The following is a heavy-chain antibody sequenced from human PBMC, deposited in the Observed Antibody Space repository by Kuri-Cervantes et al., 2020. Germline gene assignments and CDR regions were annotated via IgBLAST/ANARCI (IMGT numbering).Heavy chain of an antibody. CDR2: IYYSGST. D-gene: IGHD6-19*01. CDR3: ARGARIAVAGTEIFDY. Sequence: LSCTVSGGSISSGGYYWSWIRQHPGKGLEWIGYIYYSGSTYYNPSLKSRVTISVDTSKNQFSLKLSSVTAADTAVYYCARGARIAVAGTEIFDYWGQGTLVTVSS. CDR1: GGSISSGGYY. V-gene: IGHV4-31*03. J-gene: IGHJ4*02.